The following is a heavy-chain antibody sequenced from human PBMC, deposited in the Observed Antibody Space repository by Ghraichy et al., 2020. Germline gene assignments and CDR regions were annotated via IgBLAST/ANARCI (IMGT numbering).Heavy chain of an antibody. CDR2: ISYDGSNK. CDR3: ASTYSYGHYYFDY. D-gene: IGHD5-18*01. V-gene: IGHV3-30*04. J-gene: IGHJ4*02. Sequence: GGSLRLSCAASGFTFSSYAMHWVRQAPGKGLEWVAVISYDGSNKYYADSVKGRFTISRDNSKNTLYLQMNSLRAEDTAVYYCASTYSYGHYYFDYWGQGTLVTVSS. CDR1: GFTFSSYA.